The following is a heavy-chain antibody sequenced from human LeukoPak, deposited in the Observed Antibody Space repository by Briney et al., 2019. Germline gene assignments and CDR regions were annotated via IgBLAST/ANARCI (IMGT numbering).Heavy chain of an antibody. CDR2: IDWDGNK. CDR3: AHRQIASSGWYERYYFDY. J-gene: IGHJ4*02. Sequence: SGPALVKPTQTLTLTCTFSGFSLTTRKMCLTWIRQPPGKALEWLARIDWDGNKYYRTSLKTRLTISKDTSKNQVVLTMTNMDPVDTATYYCAHRQIASSGWYERYYFDYWGQGTLVTVSS. D-gene: IGHD6-19*01. V-gene: IGHV2-70*11. CDR1: GFSLTTRKMC.